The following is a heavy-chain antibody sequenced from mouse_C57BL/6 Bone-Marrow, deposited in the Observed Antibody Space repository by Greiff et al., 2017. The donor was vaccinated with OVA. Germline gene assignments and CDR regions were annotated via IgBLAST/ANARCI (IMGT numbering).Heavy chain of an antibody. D-gene: IGHD1-1*01. J-gene: IGHJ2*01. Sequence: EVQLQQSGPELVKPGASVKISCKASGYTFTDYYMNWVKQSHGKSLEWIGDINPNNGGTSYNQKFKGKATLTVDKSSSTAYMELRSLTSEDSAVYYCAMITTVVGDYWGQGTTLTVSS. CDR1: GYTFTDYY. CDR3: AMITTVVGDY. V-gene: IGHV1-26*01. CDR2: INPNNGGT.